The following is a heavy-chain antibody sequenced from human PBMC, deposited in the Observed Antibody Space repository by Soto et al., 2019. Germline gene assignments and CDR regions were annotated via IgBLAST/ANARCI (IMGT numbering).Heavy chain of an antibody. CDR3: ARVDQSSSWTNFDY. CDR1: GDSVSSNSAA. J-gene: IGHJ4*02. CDR2: TYYRSKWYN. Sequence: SQTLSLTCAISGDSVSSNSAAWNWIRQSPSRGLEWLGRTYYRSKWYNDYAVSVKSRITINPDTSKNQFPLQLNSVTPEDAAVYYCARVDQSSSWTNFDYWGQGTLVTVSS. V-gene: IGHV6-1*01. D-gene: IGHD6-13*01.